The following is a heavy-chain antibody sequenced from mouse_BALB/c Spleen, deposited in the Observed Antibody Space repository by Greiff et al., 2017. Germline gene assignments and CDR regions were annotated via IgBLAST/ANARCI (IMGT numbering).Heavy chain of an antibody. CDR3: AREGRGFDY. CDR2: IYPGDGST. J-gene: IGHJ2*01. CDR1: GYTFTSYD. V-gene: IGHV1S56*01. Sequence: QVQLQQSGPELVKPGASVKISCKASGYTFTSYDINWVKQRPGQGLEWIGWIYPGDGSTKYNEKFKGKATLTADKSSSTAYMQLSSLTSENSAVYFCAREGRGFDYWGQGTTLTVSS.